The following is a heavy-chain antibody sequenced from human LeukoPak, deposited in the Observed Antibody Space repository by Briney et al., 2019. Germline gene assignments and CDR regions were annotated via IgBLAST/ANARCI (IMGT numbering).Heavy chain of an antibody. CDR3: ARDLSTRYTYDF. J-gene: IGHJ4*02. V-gene: IGHV3-30*02. CDR2: IQYDGNKT. CDR1: GFIFSNFG. Sequence: GGSLRLSCAASGFIFSNFGMHWVRQSPGKGLEWVTFIQYDGNKTYYADSVKGRFTISRDNSKNTLYLQMNSLRVEDTAVYYCARDLSTRYTYDFWGQGTLVTVSS. D-gene: IGHD3-16*02.